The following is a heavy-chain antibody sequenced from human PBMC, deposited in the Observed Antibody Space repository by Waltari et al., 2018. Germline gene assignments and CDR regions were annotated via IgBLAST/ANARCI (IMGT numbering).Heavy chain of an antibody. D-gene: IGHD1-26*01. J-gene: IGHJ3*02. CDR2: IYYSGST. CDR3: ARGSVGATTSDAFDI. CDR1: GGSISSSSYY. V-gene: IGHV4-39*07. Sequence: QLQLQESGPGLVKPSETLSLTCTVSGGSISSSSYYWGWIRQPPGKGLEWIGSIYYSGSTYYNPSLKSRVTISVDTSKNQFSLKLSSVTAADTAVYYCARGSVGATTSDAFDIWGQGTMVTVSS.